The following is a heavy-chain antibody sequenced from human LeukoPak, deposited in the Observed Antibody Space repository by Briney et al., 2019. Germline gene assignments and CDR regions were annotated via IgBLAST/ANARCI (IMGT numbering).Heavy chain of an antibody. V-gene: IGHV3-23*01. CDR2: INKSGGGT. CDR3: AKVTWSSSGSDY. CDR1: GFTFSSYD. Sequence: GGCLRLSCAASGFTFSSYDMSWVRQAPGKGLEWVSGINKSGGGTYYADSVKGRFTVSRDNSKNTLFLQMNSLRAEDTAVYYCAKVTWSSSGSDYWGQGTLVTVSS. J-gene: IGHJ4*02. D-gene: IGHD6-19*01.